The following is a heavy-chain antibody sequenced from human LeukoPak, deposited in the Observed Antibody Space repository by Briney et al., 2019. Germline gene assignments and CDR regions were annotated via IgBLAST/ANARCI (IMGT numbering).Heavy chain of an antibody. J-gene: IGHJ4*02. D-gene: IGHD5-12*01. CDR1: GGSISSHY. V-gene: IGHV4-4*09. CDR3: ARGGYSGYEPRPFDY. CDR2: IYTSGST. Sequence: PSETLSLTCTVSGGSISSHYWSWIRQPPGKGLEWIGYIYTSGSTNYNPSLKSRVTISVDTSKNQFSLKLSSVTAADTAVYYCARGGYSGYEPRPFDYWGQGTLVTVSS.